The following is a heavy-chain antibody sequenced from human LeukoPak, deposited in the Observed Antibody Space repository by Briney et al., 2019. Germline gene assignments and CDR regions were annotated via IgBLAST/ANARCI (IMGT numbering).Heavy chain of an antibody. D-gene: IGHD4-17*01. J-gene: IGHJ4*02. V-gene: IGHV3-23*01. Sequence: PGGSLRLSCAASGFTFSSYAMSWVRQAPGKGLEWVSAISGSGGSTYYADSVKGRFTISRDNAKNSLYLQMNSLRAEDTAVYYCARDHYGDYDFLDYWGQGTLVTVSS. CDR2: ISGSGGST. CDR1: GFTFSSYA. CDR3: ARDHYGDYDFLDY.